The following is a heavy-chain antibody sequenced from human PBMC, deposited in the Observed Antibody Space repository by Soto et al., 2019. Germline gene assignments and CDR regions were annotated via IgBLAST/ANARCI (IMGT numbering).Heavy chain of an antibody. CDR2: IYPGDSDT. Sequence: GESLKISCKGSGYSFTSYWIGWVRQMPGKGLEWMGIIYPGDSDTRYSPSSQGQVTIPADKSISTAYLQWSSLKASDTAMYYCARRHSQYYYYMDVWGEGTTVTVSS. J-gene: IGHJ6*03. CDR1: GYSFTSYW. V-gene: IGHV5-51*01. CDR3: ARRHSQYYYYMDV.